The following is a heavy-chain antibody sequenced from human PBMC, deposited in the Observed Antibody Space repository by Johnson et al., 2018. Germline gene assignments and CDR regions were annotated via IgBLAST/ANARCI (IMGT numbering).Heavy chain of an antibody. V-gene: IGHV3-30*03. CDR3: ARGDIVVVVVAREYFQH. D-gene: IGHD2-15*01. CDR1: GFTFTNYG. J-gene: IGHJ1*01. Sequence: VQLLESGGGVVQPGRSLRLSCAASGFTFTNYGMHWVRQAPGKGLEWVALISYAGTNQYYAASVKGRFTISRDHSKNTLYLQMNSLRAEETAVYYCARGDIVVVVVAREYFQHWGQGTLVTVSS. CDR2: ISYAGTNQ.